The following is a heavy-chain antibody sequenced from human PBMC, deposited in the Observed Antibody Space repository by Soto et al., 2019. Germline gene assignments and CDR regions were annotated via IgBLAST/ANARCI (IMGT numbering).Heavy chain of an antibody. CDR1: GFTFSSYE. V-gene: IGHV3-48*03. CDR3: ARSSTVAYCGGDCSDLRDSTENFQH. Sequence: EVQLVESGGGLVQPGGSLRLSCAASGFTFSSYEMNWVRQAPGKGLEWVSYISSSGSTIYYADSVKGRFTISRDNAKNSLYLQMNSLRAEDAAVYYCARSSTVAYCGGDCSDLRDSTENFQHWGQGTLVTVSS. CDR2: ISSSGSTI. J-gene: IGHJ1*01. D-gene: IGHD2-21*02.